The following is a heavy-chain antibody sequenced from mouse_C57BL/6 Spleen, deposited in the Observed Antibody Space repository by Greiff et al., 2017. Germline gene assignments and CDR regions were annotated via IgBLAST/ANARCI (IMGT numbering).Heavy chain of an antibody. CDR1: GYTFTDYN. V-gene: IGHV1-18*01. CDR2: INPNNGGT. D-gene: IGHD2-3*01. Sequence: VQLQQSGPELVKPGASVTIPCKASGYTFTDYNMDWVKQSHGKSLEWIGDINPNNGGTIYNQKFKGKATLTVDKSSSTAYMELRSLTSEDTAVYYCARQEDGYYAYWGQGTLVTVSA. CDR3: ARQEDGYYAY. J-gene: IGHJ3*01.